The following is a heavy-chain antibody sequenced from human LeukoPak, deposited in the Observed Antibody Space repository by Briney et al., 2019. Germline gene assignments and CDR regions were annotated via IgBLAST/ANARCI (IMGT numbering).Heavy chain of an antibody. J-gene: IGHJ5*02. D-gene: IGHD1-14*01. Sequence: ASVTVSCTTSGYPFTTYEINWLRQAAGQGLEWMGWVHPNTGNTAYAQRFQGRVTMTRDTSISTAYMELSSLTSNDTVVYFCARGPRNDPWGQGTLVTVSS. V-gene: IGHV1-8*01. CDR3: ARGPRNDP. CDR2: VHPNTGNT. CDR1: GYPFTTYE.